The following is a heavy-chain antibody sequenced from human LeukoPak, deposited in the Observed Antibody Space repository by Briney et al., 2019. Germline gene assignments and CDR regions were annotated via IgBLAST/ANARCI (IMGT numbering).Heavy chain of an antibody. CDR1: GFTVSSNY. J-gene: IGHJ5*02. CDR3: AKSLRRGSAAEWFDP. CDR2: ISGSGGAT. V-gene: IGHV3-23*01. D-gene: IGHD6-25*01. Sequence: GGSLRLSCAASGFTVSSNYMSWVRQAPGKGLEWVSAISGSGGATYYADSVKGRFTISRDNSESTLYLQMNSLRAEDTAVYYCAKSLRRGSAAEWFDPWGQGTLVTVSS.